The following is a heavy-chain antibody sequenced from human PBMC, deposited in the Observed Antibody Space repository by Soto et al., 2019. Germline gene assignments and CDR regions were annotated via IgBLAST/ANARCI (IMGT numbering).Heavy chain of an antibody. Sequence: GASVKVSCKASGYTFTIFYMHWVRQAPGQGLEWMGVISPSAGSTSYAEKLQGRLTMTRDTSTSTVYMELGSLRSEDTAVYYCARAGGSDYNVHWFDPWGQGTLVTVSS. V-gene: IGHV1-46*03. CDR3: ARAGGSDYNVHWFDP. D-gene: IGHD3-10*01. J-gene: IGHJ5*02. CDR2: ISPSAGST. CDR1: GYTFTIFY.